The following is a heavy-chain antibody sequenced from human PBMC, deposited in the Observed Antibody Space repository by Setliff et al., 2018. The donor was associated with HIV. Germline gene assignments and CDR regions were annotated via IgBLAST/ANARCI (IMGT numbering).Heavy chain of an antibody. J-gene: IGHJ4*02. CDR2: IWYDGSNK. V-gene: IGHV3-33*01. D-gene: IGHD6-19*01. CDR3: ARDHVVRSSGFDY. Sequence: GESLKISCAASGFTFSSYGMHWVRQAPGKGLEWVAVIWYDGSNKYYADSVKGRFTISRDNSKNTLYLQMNSLRAEDTAVYYCARDHVVRSSGFDYWGQGTLVTVSS. CDR1: GFTFSSYG.